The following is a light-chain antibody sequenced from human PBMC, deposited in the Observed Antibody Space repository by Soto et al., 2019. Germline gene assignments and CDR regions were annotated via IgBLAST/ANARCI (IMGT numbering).Light chain of an antibody. CDR2: GAA. Sequence: EIVMTQSPATLSVSPGERATHSCRASQSVFSSLAWYQQKPGQAPRLLIYGAATRATGIPARFSGSGSGTESTLTISSLQSEDFAVYFCQQYHNWPAFGQGTKVDIK. V-gene: IGKV3-15*01. CDR3: QQYHNWPA. CDR1: QSVFSS. J-gene: IGKJ1*01.